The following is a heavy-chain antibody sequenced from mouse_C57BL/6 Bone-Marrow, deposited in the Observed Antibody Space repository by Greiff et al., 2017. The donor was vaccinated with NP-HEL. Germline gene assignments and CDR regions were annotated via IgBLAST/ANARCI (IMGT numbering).Heavy chain of an antibody. CDR2: ISSGSSTI. J-gene: IGHJ2*01. Sequence: EVKVVESGGGLVKPGGSLKLSCAASGFTFSDYGMHWVRQAPEKGLEWVAYISSGSSTIYYADTVKGRFTISRDNAKNTLFLQMTSLRSEDTAMYYCAREGWLQGYWGQGTTLTVSS. D-gene: IGHD2-2*01. CDR3: AREGWLQGY. V-gene: IGHV5-17*01. CDR1: GFTFSDYG.